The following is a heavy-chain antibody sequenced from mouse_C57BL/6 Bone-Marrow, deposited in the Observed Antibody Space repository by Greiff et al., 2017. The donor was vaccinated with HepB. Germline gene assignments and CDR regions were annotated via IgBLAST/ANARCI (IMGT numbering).Heavy chain of an antibody. D-gene: IGHD1-1*02. V-gene: IGHV3-6*01. CDR2: ISYDGRN. Sequence: EVHLVESGPGLVKPSQSLSLTCSVTGYSITSGYYWNWIRQFPGNKLEWMGYISYDGRNNYNPSLKNRISITRDTSKNQFFLKLISVTTEDTATYYCAGGSVDYWGQGTTLTVSS. J-gene: IGHJ2*01. CDR1: GYSITSGYY. CDR3: AGGSVDY.